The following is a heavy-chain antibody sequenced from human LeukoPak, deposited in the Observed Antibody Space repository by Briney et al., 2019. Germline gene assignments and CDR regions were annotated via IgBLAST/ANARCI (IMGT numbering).Heavy chain of an antibody. D-gene: IGHD2-15*01. V-gene: IGHV3-48*03. CDR1: GYTFSSYE. Sequence: GRSLRLSCAASGYTFSSYEMNWVHQAPGKGLEWVSYISSSGSTIYYADSVKGRFTISRDNAKNSLYLQMNSLRAEDTAVYYCARTPVKIGVVVAAHPFDYWGQGTLVTVSS. CDR2: ISSSGSTI. CDR3: ARTPVKIGVVVAAHPFDY. J-gene: IGHJ4*02.